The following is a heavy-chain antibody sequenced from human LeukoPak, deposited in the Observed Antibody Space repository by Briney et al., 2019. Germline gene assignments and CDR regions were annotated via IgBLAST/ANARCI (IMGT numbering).Heavy chain of an antibody. J-gene: IGHJ4*02. Sequence: SGGSLRLSCAASGFTFRTCAMHWLRQAPGKGLEWVAVISYDGSNKYYAESVKGRFTISRDNSKNTLYLQMNSLRAEDAAVYYCARDHDYGDYRPDYWGQGTLVTVSS. CDR1: GFTFRTCA. D-gene: IGHD4-17*01. CDR3: ARDHDYGDYRPDY. CDR2: ISYDGSNK. V-gene: IGHV3-30-3*01.